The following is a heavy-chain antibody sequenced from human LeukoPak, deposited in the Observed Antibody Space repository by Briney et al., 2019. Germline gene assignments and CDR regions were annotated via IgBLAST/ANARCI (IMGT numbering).Heavy chain of an antibody. CDR1: GFSFRNTW. CDR2: IKKDETEI. J-gene: IGHJ5*02. V-gene: IGHV3-7*01. Sequence: LSGGSLRLSCTASGFSFRNTWMSWVRQAPGKGLEWVANIKKDETEIYYADSVKGRFTISRDNAKRPLYLQMNVLRAADTAVYYCATLNWDDGEVSGFDHWGRGIMVTVSS. CDR3: ATLNWDDGEVSGFDH. D-gene: IGHD1-26*01.